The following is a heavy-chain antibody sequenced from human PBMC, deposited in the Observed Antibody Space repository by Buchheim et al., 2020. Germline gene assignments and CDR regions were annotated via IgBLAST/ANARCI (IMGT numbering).Heavy chain of an antibody. D-gene: IGHD3-10*01. CDR1: GFTYSSYG. J-gene: IGHJ4*02. Sequence: QVQLVESGGGVVQPGRSLRLSCAASGFTYSSYGMHGVRQAPGKGLEWVAVIWYDGSNKYYADSVKGRFTISRDNSKTTLYLQMNSLRAEDTAVYYCARDGYYGSGSYYPDYWGQGTL. CDR3: ARDGYYGSGSYYPDY. CDR2: IWYDGSNK. V-gene: IGHV3-33*01.